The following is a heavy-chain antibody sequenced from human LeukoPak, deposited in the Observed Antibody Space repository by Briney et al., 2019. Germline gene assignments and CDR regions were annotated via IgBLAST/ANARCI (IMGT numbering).Heavy chain of an antibody. Sequence: GASVKVSCKASGYTFTSYYMHWVRQAPGQGLEWMGIINPSDGSTSYAQKFQGRVTMTRDMSTSTVYMELSSLRSEDTAVYYCARDGLDSSGWYRTGYFDYWGQGTLVTVSS. J-gene: IGHJ4*02. CDR3: ARDGLDSSGWYRTGYFDY. CDR1: GYTFTSYY. V-gene: IGHV1-46*01. D-gene: IGHD6-19*01. CDR2: INPSDGST.